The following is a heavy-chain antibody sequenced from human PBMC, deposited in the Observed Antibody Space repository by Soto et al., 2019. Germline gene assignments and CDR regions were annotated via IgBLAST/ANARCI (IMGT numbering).Heavy chain of an antibody. J-gene: IGHJ4*02. CDR2: ISGSGGST. D-gene: IGHD5-18*01. CDR3: TSTSWIQLWPAPDY. Sequence: PGGSLRLSCAASGFTFSNYAMNWVRQAPGKGLEWISVISGSGGSTYYAAPVKGRFTISRDDSKNTLYLQMNSLKTEDTAVYYCTSTSWIQLWPAPDYWGQGTLVTVSS. CDR1: GFTFSNYA. V-gene: IGHV3-23*01.